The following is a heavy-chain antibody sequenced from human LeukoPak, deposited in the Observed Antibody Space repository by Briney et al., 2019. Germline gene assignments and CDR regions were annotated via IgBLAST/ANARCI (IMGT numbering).Heavy chain of an antibody. CDR1: GFTFSNYG. CDR2: IWYDGSNK. J-gene: IGHJ4*02. D-gene: IGHD3-22*01. Sequence: TGGSLRLSCAASGFTFSNYGMHWVRQAPGKGLEWVAVIWYDGSNKYYADSVKGRFTISRDNSKNMLYLQMNSLRAEDTAVYYCAGDYYDTSGDYGYWGQGTLATVSS. V-gene: IGHV3-33*08. CDR3: AGDYYDTSGDYGY.